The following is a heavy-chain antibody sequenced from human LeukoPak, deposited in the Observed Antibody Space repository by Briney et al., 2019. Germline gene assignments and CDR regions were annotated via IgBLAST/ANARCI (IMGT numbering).Heavy chain of an antibody. CDR2: IKQDGSEK. J-gene: IGHJ4*02. D-gene: IGHD6-19*01. Sequence: GGSLRLSCAASGFTFSNFWMSWLPQAPGKGLVWVANIKQDGSEKYYVDSVKGRFTISRDNAKNSLYLQMNSLRAEDTAVYYCARDRAVLYWGQGTLVTVSS. V-gene: IGHV3-7*01. CDR3: ARDRAVLY. CDR1: GFTFSNFW.